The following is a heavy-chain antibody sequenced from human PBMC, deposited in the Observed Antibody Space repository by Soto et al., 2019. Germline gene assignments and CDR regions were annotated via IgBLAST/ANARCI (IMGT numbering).Heavy chain of an antibody. V-gene: IGHV3-33*01. CDR1: GFTFSSYG. J-gene: IGHJ5*02. D-gene: IGHD3-3*02. CDR3: ARHRSHLNSGWFDP. CDR2: IWYDGSNK. Sequence: GGSLRLSCAASGFTFSSYGMHWVRQAPGKGLEWVAVIWYDGSNKYYADSEKGRFTISRDNSKNTLYLQMNSLRAEDTAVYYCARHRSHLNSGWFDPWGQGTLVTVSS.